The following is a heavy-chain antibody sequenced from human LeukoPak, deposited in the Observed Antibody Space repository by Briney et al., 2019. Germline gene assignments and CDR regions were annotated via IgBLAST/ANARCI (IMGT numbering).Heavy chain of an antibody. V-gene: IGHV3-23*01. CDR2: LSETGETT. Sequence: GGSLRLSCAASGLTFSDHAMNWVRQAPGKGLEWVSSLSETGETTDYADSVKGRFTISRDNSKNTVYLQMNNLRVDDTAVYYCAKQWLVGIWGQGTLVTVSS. D-gene: IGHD6-19*01. CDR3: AKQWLVGI. CDR1: GLTFSDHA. J-gene: IGHJ4*02.